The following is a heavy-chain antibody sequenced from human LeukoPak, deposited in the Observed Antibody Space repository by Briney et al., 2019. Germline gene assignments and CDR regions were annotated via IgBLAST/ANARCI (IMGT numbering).Heavy chain of an antibody. Sequence: GGSLRLSCAASGFTFSSYAMSWVRQAPGKGLEWVSAISGSGGSTYCADSVRGRFTISRDNSKNTLYLQMNSLRAEDTAVYYCAKRFEAAGDCWGQGTLVTVSS. J-gene: IGHJ4*02. CDR1: GFTFSSYA. CDR2: ISGSGGST. V-gene: IGHV3-23*01. D-gene: IGHD6-25*01. CDR3: AKRFEAAGDC.